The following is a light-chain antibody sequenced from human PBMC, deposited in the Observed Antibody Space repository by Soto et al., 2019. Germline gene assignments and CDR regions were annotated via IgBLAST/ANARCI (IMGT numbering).Light chain of an antibody. Sequence: DIQMTQSPSTLSASVGDRVTISCRASQSISNWLAWYQQKPGKAPKLLISKASSLESGVPSRFSGSGSGTEFTLTISSLQPDDFAPYYCQQYNRYSYTFGQGTKLEIK. CDR3: QQYNRYSYT. CDR2: KAS. CDR1: QSISNW. V-gene: IGKV1-5*03. J-gene: IGKJ2*01.